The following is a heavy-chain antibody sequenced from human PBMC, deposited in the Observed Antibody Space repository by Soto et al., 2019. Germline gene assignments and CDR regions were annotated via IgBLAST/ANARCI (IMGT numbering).Heavy chain of an antibody. CDR3: ARDNGYYDL. Sequence: QIQMVQSGAEVKQPGASVKISCKTSGYTFSSYSINWVRQAPGQGLEWMAWTSTYSSNTHYAERAQGRVTVTLDKSARTAFMEMRGLTSDDTAVYFCARDNGYYDLWGQGTLVTVSS. CDR1: GYTFSSYS. J-gene: IGHJ4*02. CDR2: TSTYSSNT. V-gene: IGHV1-18*04.